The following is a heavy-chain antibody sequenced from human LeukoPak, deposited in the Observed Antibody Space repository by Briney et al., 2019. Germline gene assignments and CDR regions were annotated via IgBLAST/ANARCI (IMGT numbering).Heavy chain of an antibody. V-gene: IGHV3-7*01. J-gene: IGHJ3*02. CDR1: GFTFSSYW. Sequence: GGTLRLSCAASGFTFSSYWMSWLRQAPGKGLEWLVNISQDGSEKYYVDSVRGRFTIARDNAENSLFLQMNSLRAEDTAVYYCARDLAGPPQEAFDIWGQGTMVTVS. D-gene: IGHD3-10*01. CDR2: ISQDGSEK. CDR3: ARDLAGPPQEAFDI.